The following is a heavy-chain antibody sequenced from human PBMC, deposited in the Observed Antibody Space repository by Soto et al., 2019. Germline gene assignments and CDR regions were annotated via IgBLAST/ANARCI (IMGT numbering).Heavy chain of an antibody. V-gene: IGHV3-23*01. D-gene: IGHD2-2*01. CDR3: ARGYCSGTGCYREPFDY. CDR2: ITANGGGT. CDR1: GFTFSNYD. J-gene: IGHJ4*02. Sequence: GGSLRLSCAASGFTFSNYDMIWLRQAPGKGLEWVSAITANGGGTYYTDSVKDRFTISRENSKHTLSLQMNSLSAEDTAIYYFARGYCSGTGCYREPFDYWGQGTLVTVSS.